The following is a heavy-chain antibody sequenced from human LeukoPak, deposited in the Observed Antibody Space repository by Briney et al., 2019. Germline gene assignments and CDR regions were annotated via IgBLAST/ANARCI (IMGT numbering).Heavy chain of an antibody. CDR1: GYTFTKFA. D-gene: IGHD1-1*01. CDR2: ISTYNGDT. J-gene: IGHJ4*02. Sequence: ASVKVSCKGSGYTFTKFAISWVRQAPGQGLEWMGWISTYNGDTKYAQKFQGRVTMTRDTSISTAYMELSSLRSDDTAVYYCARDPPGTTTFDYWGQGTLVTVSS. CDR3: ARDPPGTTTFDY. V-gene: IGHV1-18*01.